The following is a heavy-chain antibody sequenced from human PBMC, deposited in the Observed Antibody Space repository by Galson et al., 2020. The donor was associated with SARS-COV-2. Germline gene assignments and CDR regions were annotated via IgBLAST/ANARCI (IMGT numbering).Heavy chain of an antibody. V-gene: IGHV3-15*07. J-gene: IGHJ4*02. D-gene: IGHD3-10*01. CDR1: GFTFSNAW. CDR2: IKSEADGGAT. Sequence: GESLKISCAVSGFTFSNAWMNWVRQAPGKGLEWVAQIKSEADGGATDYAAPVKGRFTISRDDSKNTLFLQMKSLKTEDTGVYFCTINPGEWGDSWGQGTQVTVSS. CDR3: TINPGEWGDS.